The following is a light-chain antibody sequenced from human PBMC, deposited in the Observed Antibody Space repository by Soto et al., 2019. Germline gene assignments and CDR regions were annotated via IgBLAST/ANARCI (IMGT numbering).Light chain of an antibody. CDR2: EVS. J-gene: IGLJ1*01. V-gene: IGLV2-14*03. CDR1: SSDVGGYNY. Sequence: QSALTQPASVSGSPGQSITISCTGTSSDVGGYNYVSWYQQHPDKAPKLIIYEVSNRPSGVSNRFSGSKSGNTASLTISGLWAEDEADYFCSSYTTSTYGFGTGTKVTVL. CDR3: SSYTTSTYG.